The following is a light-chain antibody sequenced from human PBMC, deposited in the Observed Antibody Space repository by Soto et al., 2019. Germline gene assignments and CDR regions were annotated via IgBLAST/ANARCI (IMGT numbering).Light chain of an antibody. CDR2: DAS. J-gene: IGKJ1*01. CDR3: QQYGSSPPT. Sequence: EIVLTQSPATLSLSPGERATLSCRASQSVSSYLAWYQQKPGQVPRLLIYDASNRATGIPARFSGSGSGTDFTLTISSLEPEDFAVYYCQQYGSSPPTFGQGTKVDIK. V-gene: IGKV3-11*01. CDR1: QSVSSY.